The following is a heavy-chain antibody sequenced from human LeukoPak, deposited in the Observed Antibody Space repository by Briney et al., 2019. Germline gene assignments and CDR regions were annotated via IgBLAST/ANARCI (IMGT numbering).Heavy chain of an antibody. J-gene: IGHJ3*02. V-gene: IGHV3-11*01. CDR3: ARAPRWLQFFVGAFGI. CDR1: GFTFSDYY. D-gene: IGHD5-24*01. CDR2: ISSSGSTI. Sequence: KPGGSLRLSCAASGFTFSDYYMSWIRQAPGKGLEWVSYISSSGSTIYYADSVKGRFTISRDNAKNSLYLQMNSLRAEDTAVYYCARAPRWLQFFVGAFGIWGQGTMVTVSS.